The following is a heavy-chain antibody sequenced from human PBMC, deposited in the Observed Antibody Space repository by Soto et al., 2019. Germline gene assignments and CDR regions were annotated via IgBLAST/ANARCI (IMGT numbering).Heavy chain of an antibody. CDR1: GFTVISNY. Sequence: GGSLRLSCAASGFTVISNYISCVRQAPGKGLEWVSVIYSGGSTYYADSVKGRFTISRDNSKNTLYLQMNSLRAEDTAVYYCARERHIANAFDIWGQGTMVTVSS. CDR2: IYSGGST. V-gene: IGHV3-53*01. D-gene: IGHD2-21*01. CDR3: ARERHIANAFDI. J-gene: IGHJ3*02.